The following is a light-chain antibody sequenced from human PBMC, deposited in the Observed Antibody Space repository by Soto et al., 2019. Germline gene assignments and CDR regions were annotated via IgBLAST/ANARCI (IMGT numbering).Light chain of an antibody. CDR1: SSDVGGYNY. V-gene: IGLV2-14*01. CDR2: NVS. CDR3: QSYDSSLSGYV. J-gene: IGLJ1*01. Sequence: QSALTQPASVSGSPGQSITISCTGTSSDVGGYNYVSWYQQHPGKAPKLMIYNVSNRPSGVSNRFSGSKSGNTASLTISGLQAEDEGHYYCQSYDSSLSGYVFGTGTKLTVL.